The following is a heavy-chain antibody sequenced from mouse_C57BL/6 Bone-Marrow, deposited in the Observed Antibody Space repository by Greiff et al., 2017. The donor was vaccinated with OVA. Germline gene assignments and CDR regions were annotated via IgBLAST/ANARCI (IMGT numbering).Heavy chain of an antibody. CDR1: GFNIKNTY. CDR3: ARRGLTTVVAKGYWYFDV. CDR2: IDPANGNT. J-gene: IGHJ1*03. Sequence: VQLQQSVAELVRPGASVKLSCTASGFNIKNTYMHWVKQRPEQGLEWIGRIDPANGNTTYAPKFQGKATITADTSSNTAYLQLSSLTSEDTAIYYCARRGLTTVVAKGYWYFDVWGTGTTVTVSS. D-gene: IGHD1-1*01. V-gene: IGHV14-3*01.